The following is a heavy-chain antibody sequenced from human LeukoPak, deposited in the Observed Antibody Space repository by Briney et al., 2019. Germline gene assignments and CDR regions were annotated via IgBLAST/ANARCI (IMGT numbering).Heavy chain of an antibody. D-gene: IGHD3-10*01. V-gene: IGHV1-8*01. Sequence: ASVKVSCKASGYTFTSYDINWVRQATGQGLEWMGRMNPHSGNTGYAQKFQGRVTMTRNTSISTAYTELSSLRSEDTAVYYCARAPMVRGGHSYYYYMDVWGKGTTVTISS. CDR1: GYTFTSYD. CDR3: ARAPMVRGGHSYYYYMDV. J-gene: IGHJ6*03. CDR2: MNPHSGNT.